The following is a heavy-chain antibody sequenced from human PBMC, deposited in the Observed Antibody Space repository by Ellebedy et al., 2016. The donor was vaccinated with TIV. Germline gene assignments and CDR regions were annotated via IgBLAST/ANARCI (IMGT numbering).Heavy chain of an antibody. CDR3: VRQGAQPLDY. J-gene: IGHJ4*02. CDR1: GYSFTSYW. V-gene: IGHV5-51*01. D-gene: IGHD1-14*01. Sequence: GESLKISCKGSGYSFTSYWIGWVRQMPGKGLEWMGFIYPGYPDPGDYDTRYSLSFRGPVTISSDKSINTAYLQWSSLKASDTAMYYCVRQGAQPLDYWGQGTLVTVSS. CDR2: IYPGYPDPGDYDT.